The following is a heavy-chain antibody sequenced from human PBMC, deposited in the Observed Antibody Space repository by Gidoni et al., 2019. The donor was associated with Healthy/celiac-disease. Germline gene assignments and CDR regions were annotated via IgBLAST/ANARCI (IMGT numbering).Heavy chain of an antibody. CDR1: GYTFTSYA. J-gene: IGHJ6*03. CDR2: INAGNGNT. V-gene: IGHV1-3*01. D-gene: IGHD5-12*01. CDR3: ARDHKYSGYDYLDYYYMDV. Sequence: QVQLVQSGAEVKKPGASVKVSCKASGYTFTSYAMHWVRQAPGQRLEWMGWINAGNGNTKYSQKFQGRVTITRDTSASTAYMELSSLRSEDTAVYYCARDHKYSGYDYLDYYYMDVWGKGTTVTVSS.